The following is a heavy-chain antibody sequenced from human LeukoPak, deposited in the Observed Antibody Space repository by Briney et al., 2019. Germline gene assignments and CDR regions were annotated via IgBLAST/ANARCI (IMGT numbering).Heavy chain of an antibody. CDR3: AKDYYYGSGTY. V-gene: IGHV3-23*01. Sequence: GGSLRLSCAASGFTFSSYAMSWVRQSPGKGLEWVSAIIGSGGSTYYADSLKGRFTISRDNSKNTLYLQMNSLRAEDTAVYYCAKDYYYGSGTYWGQGTLVTVSS. CDR1: GFTFSSYA. D-gene: IGHD3-10*01. CDR2: IIGSGGST. J-gene: IGHJ4*02.